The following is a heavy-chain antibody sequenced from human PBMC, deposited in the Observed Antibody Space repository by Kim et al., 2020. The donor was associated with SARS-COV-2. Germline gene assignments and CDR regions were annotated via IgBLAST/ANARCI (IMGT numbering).Heavy chain of an antibody. Sequence: GGSLRLSCAASGFTFGDYAMHWVRQAPGKGLEWVSGISWNSGSIGYADSVKGRFTISRDNAKNSLYLQMNSLRAEDTALYYCAKDQGYSSSWYYFDYWGQGTLVTVSS. V-gene: IGHV3-9*01. CDR1: GFTFGDYA. CDR3: AKDQGYSSSWYYFDY. CDR2: ISWNSGSI. D-gene: IGHD6-13*01. J-gene: IGHJ4*02.